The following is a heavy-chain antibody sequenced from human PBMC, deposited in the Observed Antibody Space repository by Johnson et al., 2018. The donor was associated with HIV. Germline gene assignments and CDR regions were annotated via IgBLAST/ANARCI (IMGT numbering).Heavy chain of an antibody. CDR3: ARGPTPVFGNAFDI. CDR1: GFTFSSYG. CDR2: ISYDGSNK. Sequence: VQLVESGGGVVQPGRSLRLSCAASGFTFSSYGMHWVRQAPGKGLEWVAVISYDGSNKYYADSVKGRFTISRDNSKNSLYLQMNSLRAEDTAVYYCARGPTPVFGNAFDIRGQGTMVTVSS. D-gene: IGHD3-3*01. J-gene: IGHJ3*02. V-gene: IGHV3-30*03.